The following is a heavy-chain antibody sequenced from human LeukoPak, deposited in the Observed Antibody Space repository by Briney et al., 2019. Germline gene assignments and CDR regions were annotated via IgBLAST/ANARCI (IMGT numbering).Heavy chain of an antibody. Sequence: SETLSLTCAVYGGSFSGYWSWIRQPPGKGLEWIGEINHSGSTNYNPSLKSRVTISVDTSKNQFSLKLSSVTAADTAVYYCARTLHRITIFGVVIIPGGFDPWGQGTLVTVSS. CDR2: INHSGST. V-gene: IGHV4-34*01. CDR1: GGSFSGY. J-gene: IGHJ5*02. CDR3: ARTLHRITIFGVVIIPGGFDP. D-gene: IGHD3-3*01.